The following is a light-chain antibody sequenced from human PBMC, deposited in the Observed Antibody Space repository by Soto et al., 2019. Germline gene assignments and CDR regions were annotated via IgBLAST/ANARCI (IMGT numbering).Light chain of an antibody. CDR1: QSVSHY. J-gene: IGKJ5*01. CDR3: QQRSNWPPIT. V-gene: IGKV3-11*01. CDR2: DAS. Sequence: IVFTQSPATLSLSPGERATLSCRASQSVSHYLAWYQQKPGQSPRLLIYDASNRATGIPARFSGSGSGTEFTLTISSLEPEDFAVYYCQQRSNWPPITFGQGTRLEIK.